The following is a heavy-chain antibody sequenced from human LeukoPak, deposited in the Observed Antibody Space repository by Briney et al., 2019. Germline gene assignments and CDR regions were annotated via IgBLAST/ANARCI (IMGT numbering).Heavy chain of an antibody. CDR3: ARHVSLRSGSTEFDY. V-gene: IGHV4-39*01. J-gene: IGHJ4*02. CDR2: IYYSGNT. D-gene: IGHD3-10*01. CDR1: GGSISSSGSY. Sequence: PSETLSLTCTVSGGSISSSGSYWGWIRQPPGKGLVWIGSIYYSGNTYNPSLKSRVTISVDTSKNQFSLKLRSVTAADTAVYYCARHVSLRSGSTEFDYWGQGTLVPVSS.